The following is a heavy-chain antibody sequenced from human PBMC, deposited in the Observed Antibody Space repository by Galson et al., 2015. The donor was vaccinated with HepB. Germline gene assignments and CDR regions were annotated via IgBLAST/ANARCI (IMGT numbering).Heavy chain of an antibody. Sequence: SLRLSCAASGFIFSTYVVSWVRQAPGKGLEWVSDISARYNRTGYTDSVKGRFTISRDNSKNTLYLQMNSLRAEDTAMYYCAFPQGYDVGGFAIWGQGTMVTASS. D-gene: IGHD3-16*01. CDR2: ISARYNRT. V-gene: IGHV3-23*01. CDR1: GFIFSTYV. J-gene: IGHJ3*02. CDR3: AFPQGYDVGGFAI.